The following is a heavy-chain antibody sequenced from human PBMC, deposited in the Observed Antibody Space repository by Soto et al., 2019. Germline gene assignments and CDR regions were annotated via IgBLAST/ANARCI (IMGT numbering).Heavy chain of an antibody. CDR1: GGSVSSGSYY. J-gene: IGHJ4*02. CDR3: AREVVATILFDY. CDR2: IYYSGST. V-gene: IGHV4-61*01. Sequence: SETLSLTCTVSGGSVSSGSYYWSWIRQPPGKGLEWIGYIYYSGSTNYNPSLKSRVTISVDTSKNQFSLKLCSVTAADTAVYYCAREVVATILFDYWGQGTLVTVSS. D-gene: IGHD5-12*01.